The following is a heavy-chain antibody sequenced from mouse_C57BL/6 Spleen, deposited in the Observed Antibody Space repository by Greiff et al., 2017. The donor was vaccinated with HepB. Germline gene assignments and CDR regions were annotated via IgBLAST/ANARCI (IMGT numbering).Heavy chain of an antibody. Sequence: EVQRVESEGGLVQPGRSMKLSCTASGFTFSDYYMAWVRQVPEKGLEWVANINYDGSSTYYLDSLKSRFIISRDNAKNILYLQMSSLKSEDTATYYCARGAYYSNYVLYYYAMDYWGQGTSVTVSS. J-gene: IGHJ4*01. CDR3: ARGAYYSNYVLYYYAMDY. CDR1: GFTFSDYY. V-gene: IGHV5-16*01. CDR2: INYDGSST. D-gene: IGHD2-5*01.